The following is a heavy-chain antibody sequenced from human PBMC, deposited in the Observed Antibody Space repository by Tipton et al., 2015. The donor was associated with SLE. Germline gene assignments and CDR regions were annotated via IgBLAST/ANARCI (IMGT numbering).Heavy chain of an antibody. Sequence: SLRLSCAASGFTFRNFGMHWVRQAPGKGLEWVAVIRYEGSEKHYADSVKGRFTISRDNSKNTLYLQMNSLRAEDTAVYYCAKGYFDFWSHYSPLDYWGQGTLVTVSS. D-gene: IGHD3-3*01. CDR3: AKGYFDFWSHYSPLDY. CDR2: IRYEGSEK. J-gene: IGHJ4*02. CDR1: GFTFRNFG. V-gene: IGHV3-30*02.